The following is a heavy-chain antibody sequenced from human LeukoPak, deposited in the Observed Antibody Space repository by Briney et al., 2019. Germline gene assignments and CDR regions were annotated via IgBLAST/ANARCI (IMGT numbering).Heavy chain of an antibody. CDR1: GFTVNGYS. CDR2: ITSSSGTI. D-gene: IGHD4-23*01. J-gene: IGHJ4*02. V-gene: IGHV3-48*01. CDR3: ARHLSPTTVEFDY. Sequence: PGGSLRLSCAASGFTVNGYSMNWVRQVPGKGLEWISYITSSSGTIYYAASVKGRFTISRDNAKNSRYLQMNSLRAEDTAVYYCARHLSPTTVEFDYWGQGTLVTVSS.